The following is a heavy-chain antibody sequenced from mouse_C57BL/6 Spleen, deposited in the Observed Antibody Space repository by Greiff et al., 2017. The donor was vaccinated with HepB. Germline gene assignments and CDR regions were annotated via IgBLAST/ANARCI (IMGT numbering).Heavy chain of an antibody. V-gene: IGHV1-72*01. D-gene: IGHD1-1*01. CDR1: GYTFTSYW. CDR2: IDPNSGGT. CDR3: ARGGILSFTVEYVDV. J-gene: IGHJ1*03. Sequence: VQLQQSGAELVKPGASVKLSCKASGYTFTSYWMHWVKQRPGRGLEWIGRIDPNSGGTKYNEKFKSKATLTVDKPSSPAYMQLSSLTSGDSAVYSCARGGILSFTVEYVDVWGTGTTVTVSS.